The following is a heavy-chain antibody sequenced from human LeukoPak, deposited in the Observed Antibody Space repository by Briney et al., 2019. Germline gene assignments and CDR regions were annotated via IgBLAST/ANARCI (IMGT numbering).Heavy chain of an antibody. CDR1: GFTFSNYW. J-gene: IGHJ6*04. V-gene: IGHV3-7*01. CDR2: INQDGSEE. Sequence: GGSLRLSCAASGFTFSNYWMTWARQAPGKGLEWVANINQDGSEEYYVDSVKGRFTISRDNAKNSLYLQMNSLRAEDTAVYYCAELGITMIGGVWGKGTTVTISS. D-gene: IGHD3-10*02. CDR3: AELGITMIGGV.